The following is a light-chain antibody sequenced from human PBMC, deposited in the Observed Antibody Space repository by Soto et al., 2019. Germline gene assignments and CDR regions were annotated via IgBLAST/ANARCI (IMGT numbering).Light chain of an antibody. J-gene: IGLJ1*01. V-gene: IGLV2-14*01. CDR2: EVA. CDR3: ISYSSSNTHYV. Sequence: QSALTQPASVSGSPGQAITVSCTGTSSDIGDYNYVSRYQQRPGKAPKLIIYEVAHRPSGVSNRFSGAKSGNTASLTISGLQAADEADYYCISYSSSNTHYVFGTGTKLTVL. CDR1: SSDIGDYNY.